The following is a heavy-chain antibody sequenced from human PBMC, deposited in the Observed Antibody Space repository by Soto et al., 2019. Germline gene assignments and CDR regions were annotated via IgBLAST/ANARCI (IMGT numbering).Heavy chain of an antibody. V-gene: IGHV3-23*01. J-gene: IGHJ4*02. D-gene: IGHD7-27*01. Sequence: EVQLLESGGGLVQPEGSLRLSCAASGFSFSSYAMSWVRQAPGKGLEWVSAIRGSGDSTYYADSVKGRFTISRDDSKNTLYLQMNSLEADDTAIYYCAKDPWGIGYFDYWGQGTLVTVSS. CDR3: AKDPWGIGYFDY. CDR1: GFSFSSYA. CDR2: IRGSGDST.